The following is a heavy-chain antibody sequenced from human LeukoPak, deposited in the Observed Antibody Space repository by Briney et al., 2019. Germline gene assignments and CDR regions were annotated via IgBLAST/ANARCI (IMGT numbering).Heavy chain of an antibody. CDR2: INPNSGGT. D-gene: IGHD3-10*01. CDR1: GYTFTGYY. Sequence: ASVKVSCKASGYTFTGYYMHWVRHAPGQGLEWMGWINPNSGGTNYAQKFQGRVTMTRDTSISTAYMALSRLRSDDTAVYYCARASSRRAYSSGGYYFDYWGQGTLVTVSS. J-gene: IGHJ4*02. V-gene: IGHV1-2*02. CDR3: ARASSRRAYSSGGYYFDY.